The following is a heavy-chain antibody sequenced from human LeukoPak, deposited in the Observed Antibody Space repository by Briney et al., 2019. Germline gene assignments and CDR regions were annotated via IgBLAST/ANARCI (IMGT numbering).Heavy chain of an antibody. Sequence: GGSLRLSCAASGFTFSSYWMSWVRQAPGKGLEWVANIKQDGSEKYYVDSVKGRFTISRDNAKNSLYLQMNSLRAEDTAVYYCARGATAMVSFYFDYWGQGTLVTVSS. CDR3: ARGATAMVSFYFDY. V-gene: IGHV3-7*01. J-gene: IGHJ4*02. CDR2: IKQDGSEK. D-gene: IGHD5-18*01. CDR1: GFTFSSYW.